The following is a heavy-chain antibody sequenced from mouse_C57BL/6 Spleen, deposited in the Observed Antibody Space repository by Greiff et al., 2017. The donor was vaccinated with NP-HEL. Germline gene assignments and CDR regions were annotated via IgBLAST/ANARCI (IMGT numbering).Heavy chain of an antibody. V-gene: IGHV5-9-1*02. Sequence: EVMLVESGEGLVKPGGSLKLSCAASGFTFSSYAMSWVRQTPEKRLEWVAYISSGGDYIYYADTVKGRFTISRDNARNTLYLQMSSLKSEDTAMYYCTRVHYDYDGFAYWGQGTLVTVSA. D-gene: IGHD2-4*01. CDR1: GFTFSSYA. CDR2: ISSGGDYI. J-gene: IGHJ3*01. CDR3: TRVHYDYDGFAY.